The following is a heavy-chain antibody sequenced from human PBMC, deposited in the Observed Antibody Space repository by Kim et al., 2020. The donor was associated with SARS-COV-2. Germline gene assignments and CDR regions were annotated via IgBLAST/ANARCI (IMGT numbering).Heavy chain of an antibody. D-gene: IGHD1-26*01. CDR1: GGSISSYY. V-gene: IGHV4-59*08. CDR3: AGHEAAGDSGSYSDEYWFGP. CDR2: IYYSGST. J-gene: IGHJ5*02. Sequence: SETLSLTCTVSGGSISSYYWSWIRQPPGKGLEWIGYIYYSGSTNYNPSLKSRVTISVDTSKNQFSLKLGSVTAADAAVYYCAGHEAAGDSGSYSDEYWFGPWGQGTLVTVSS.